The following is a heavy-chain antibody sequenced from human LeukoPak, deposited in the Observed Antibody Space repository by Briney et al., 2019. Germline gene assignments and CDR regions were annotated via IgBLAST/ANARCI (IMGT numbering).Heavy chain of an antibody. CDR3: ARDRGITMVRGAIRWFDP. CDR1: GGSFSGYY. D-gene: IGHD3-10*01. V-gene: IGHV4-34*01. J-gene: IGHJ5*02. Sequence: SETLSLTCAVYGGSFSGYYWSWIRQPPGKGLEWIGEINHSGSTNYNPSLKSRVTISVDTSKNQFSLKLSSVTAADTAVYYCARDRGITMVRGAIRWFDPWGQGTLVTVSS. CDR2: INHSGST.